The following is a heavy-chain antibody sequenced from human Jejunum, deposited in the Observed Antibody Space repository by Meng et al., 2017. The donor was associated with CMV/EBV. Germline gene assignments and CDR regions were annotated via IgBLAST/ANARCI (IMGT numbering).Heavy chain of an antibody. J-gene: IGHJ4*02. CDR3: ARGRRNEPLFDY. D-gene: IGHD1-14*01. CDR2: LIAVFDKT. CDR1: GDSFSTQT. V-gene: IGHV1-69*13. Sequence: VQLVQSGAEVKKPGSPGKVACKTSGDSFSTQTFSWVRQAPGQGLEWMGGLIAVFDKTKAAPRFQGRVTFTADESTSTAYMELSSLTFDDTAVYFCARGRRNEPLFDYWGQGTLVTVSS.